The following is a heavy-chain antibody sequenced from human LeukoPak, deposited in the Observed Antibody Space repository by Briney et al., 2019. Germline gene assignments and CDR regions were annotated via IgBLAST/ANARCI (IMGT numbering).Heavy chain of an antibody. V-gene: IGHV4-38-2*02. CDR3: ATYTSGRGDYYMDV. Sequence: SETLSLTCTDSGYSISSGYYWGWIRQSPGMGLEWIGQIFHSGSTNYNPSLKSRVTISVDKSKNLFSLKLSSVTVADTAVYYCATYTSGRGDYYMDVWGKGTTVTVSS. CDR1: GYSISSGYY. CDR2: IFHSGST. D-gene: IGHD6-19*01. J-gene: IGHJ6*03.